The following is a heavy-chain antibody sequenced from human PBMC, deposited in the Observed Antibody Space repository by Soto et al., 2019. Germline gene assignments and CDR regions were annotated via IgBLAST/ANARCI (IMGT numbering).Heavy chain of an antibody. Sequence: SGPTLVNPTDTLTLTCTVSGFSLSNARMGVSWIRQPPGKALEWLAHIFSNDEKSYSTSLKSRLTISKDTSKSQVVLTMTNMDPVDTATYYCARIAAAAKLPDYWGQGTLVTVSS. CDR2: IFSNDEK. J-gene: IGHJ4*02. V-gene: IGHV2-26*01. CDR1: GFSLSNARMG. D-gene: IGHD6-13*01. CDR3: ARIAAAAKLPDY.